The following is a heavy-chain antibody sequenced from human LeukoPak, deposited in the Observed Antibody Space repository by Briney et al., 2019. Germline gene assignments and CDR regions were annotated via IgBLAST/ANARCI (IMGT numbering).Heavy chain of an antibody. CDR1: GGSISRNY. Sequence: SETLSLTCTVSGGSISRNYWNWIRRPPGKGLEWIGDIYYSGSTNYNPSLKSRVTISVDTSKNQFSLKLSSVTAADTAVYYCARPRDGYNFGAFVMWGQGTLVTVSS. CDR3: ARPRDGYNFGAFVM. D-gene: IGHD5-24*01. CDR2: IYYSGST. J-gene: IGHJ3*02. V-gene: IGHV4-59*08.